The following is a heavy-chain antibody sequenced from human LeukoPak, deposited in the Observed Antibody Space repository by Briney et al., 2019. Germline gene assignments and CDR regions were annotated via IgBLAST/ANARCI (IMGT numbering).Heavy chain of an antibody. J-gene: IGHJ5*02. D-gene: IGHD4/OR15-4a*01. V-gene: IGHV3-30*02. CDR2: IRYDGSKK. Sequence: GGSLRLSCAASGFTFSTCGMHWVRQGPGEGLEWLAFIRYDGSKKYYADSVKGRFTISRDNSKNTLYLQMNSLRAEDTAVYYCAKFYAVLRAYNWFDPWGQGTLVTVSS. CDR1: GFTFSTCG. CDR3: AKFYAVLRAYNWFDP.